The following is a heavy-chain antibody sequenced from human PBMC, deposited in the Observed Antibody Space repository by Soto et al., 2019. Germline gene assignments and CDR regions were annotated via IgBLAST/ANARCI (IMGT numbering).Heavy chain of an antibody. J-gene: IGHJ4*02. Sequence: SETLSLTCTVSGGSFDSTSYYWAWVRQPPGKGLEWIAYIYCSGSTYYNPSLKSRVTISVDTSRNQFSLRLSSVTAADTAVYYCATVPFDGTTPYYFDSCGQGTLVTVSS. CDR1: GGSFDSTSYY. CDR3: ATVPFDGTTPYYFDS. CDR2: IYCSGST. D-gene: IGHD1-1*01. V-gene: IGHV4-39*01.